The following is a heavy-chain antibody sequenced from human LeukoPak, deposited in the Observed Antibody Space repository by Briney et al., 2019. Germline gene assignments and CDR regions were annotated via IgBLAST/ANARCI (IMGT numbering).Heavy chain of an antibody. CDR3: AREGSYKDDFDR. CDR2: IKQDSSEK. D-gene: IGHD1-26*01. J-gene: IGHJ3*02. Sequence: PGGSLRLSCAASGFTFSNYWMSWVRQAPGKGLEWVAKIKQDSSEKFHVDSVKGRFTISRDNAKNSLYLQMNSLRAEDTAVYYCAREGSYKDDFDRWGQGTMVTVSS. V-gene: IGHV3-7*01. CDR1: GFTFSNYW.